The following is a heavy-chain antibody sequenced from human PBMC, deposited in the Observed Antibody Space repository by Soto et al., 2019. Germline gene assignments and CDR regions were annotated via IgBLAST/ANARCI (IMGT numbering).Heavy chain of an antibody. V-gene: IGHV4-31*03. CDR2: IYYSGST. Sequence: QVQLQESGPGLVKPSQTLSLTCTVSGGSISSGGYYWSWIRQHPGKGLEWIGYIYYSGSTYYNPSLKSRVTISVDTSKNQFSLKLSSVTAADTAVYYCARRMIVVAATRAFDIWGQGTMVTVSS. D-gene: IGHD3-22*01. CDR3: ARRMIVVAATRAFDI. J-gene: IGHJ3*02. CDR1: GGSISSGGYY.